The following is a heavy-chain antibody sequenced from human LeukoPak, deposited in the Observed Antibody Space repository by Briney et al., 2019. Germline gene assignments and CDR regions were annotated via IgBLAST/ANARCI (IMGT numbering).Heavy chain of an antibody. CDR3: ASSTITATLDY. CDR2: IWYDGSNK. D-gene: IGHD5-24*01. Sequence: PGGSLRLSCAASGFTFSSCGMHWVRQAPGKGLEWVAVIWYDGSNKYYADSVKGRFTISRDNSKNTLYLQMNSLRAEDTAVYYCASSTITATLDYWGQGTLVTVSS. V-gene: IGHV3-33*01. CDR1: GFTFSSCG. J-gene: IGHJ4*02.